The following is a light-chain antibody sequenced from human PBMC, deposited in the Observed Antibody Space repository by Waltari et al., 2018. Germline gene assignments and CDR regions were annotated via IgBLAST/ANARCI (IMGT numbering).Light chain of an antibody. CDR3: QQYGTPPLT. CDR2: DAS. Sequence: IVLTRSPGTLSLSPGERATLSCRASQTVNTRYLAWYQQKPGQAPRLLMYDASSRATGVPDRFSGSGSGTDFTLSISRLEPEDFAVYYCQQYGTPPLTFGGGTKVEIK. V-gene: IGKV3-20*01. CDR1: QTVNTRY. J-gene: IGKJ4*01.